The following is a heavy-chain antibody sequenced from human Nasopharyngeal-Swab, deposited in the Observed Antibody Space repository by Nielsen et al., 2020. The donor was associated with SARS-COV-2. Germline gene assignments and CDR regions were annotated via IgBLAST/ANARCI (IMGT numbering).Heavy chain of an antibody. CDR2: IYYGGST. D-gene: IGHD3-10*01. V-gene: IGHV4-31*03. Sequence: SETLSLTCTVSGGSISSGGYYWSWIRQHPGKSLEWIGYIYYGGSTYYNPSLKSRVTISVDTSKNQFSLKLSSVTAADTAVYYCARDRRAQSGRGFGEPWNYYGMDVWGQGTTVTVSS. CDR1: GGSISSGGYY. J-gene: IGHJ6*02. CDR3: ARDRRAQSGRGFGEPWNYYGMDV.